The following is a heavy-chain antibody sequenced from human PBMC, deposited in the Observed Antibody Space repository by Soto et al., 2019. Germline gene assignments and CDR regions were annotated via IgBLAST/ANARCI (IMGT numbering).Heavy chain of an antibody. CDR2: IWYDGSNK. J-gene: IGHJ4*02. CDR3: ARSFVVAAPFDY. CDR1: GFTFSSYG. D-gene: IGHD2-15*01. V-gene: IGHV3-33*01. Sequence: QVQLVESGEGVVQPGRSLRLSCAASGFTFSSYGMHWVRQAPGKGLEWVAVIWYDGSNKYYADSVKGRFTISRDNSKNTLYLQMNSLRAEDTAVYYCARSFVVAAPFDYWGQGTLVTVSS.